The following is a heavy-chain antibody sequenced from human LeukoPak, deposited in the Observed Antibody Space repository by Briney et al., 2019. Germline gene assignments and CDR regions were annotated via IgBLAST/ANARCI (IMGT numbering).Heavy chain of an antibody. CDR2: IYYSGST. V-gene: IGHV4-59*01. D-gene: IGHD1-26*01. Sequence: SETLSLTCTVSGGSISSDYWSWIRQPPGKGREWIGYIYYSGSTNYNPSLKSRVTISVDTSKNQFSLKLSSATAVDTAVYYCARFRGYSGSYGYFDYWGQGTLVTVSS. J-gene: IGHJ4*02. CDR3: ARFRGYSGSYGYFDY. CDR1: GGSISSDY.